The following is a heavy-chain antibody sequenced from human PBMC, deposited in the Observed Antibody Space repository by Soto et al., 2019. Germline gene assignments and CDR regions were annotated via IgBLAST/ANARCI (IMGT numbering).Heavy chain of an antibody. CDR1: GASITSTSYH. CDR3: ARSVVDYYYGMDV. V-gene: IGHV4-39*01. Sequence: QLQLQESGPGMVKPSETLSLTCTVSGASITSTSYHWGWIRQPPGKGLEWIGNFYYSGSTYYNPSLRSRVTISVDASKNHFPVKVSSVTATDTAVYYCARSVVDYYYGMDVWGQGTTVTVSS. CDR2: FYYSGST. J-gene: IGHJ6*02. D-gene: IGHD2-15*01.